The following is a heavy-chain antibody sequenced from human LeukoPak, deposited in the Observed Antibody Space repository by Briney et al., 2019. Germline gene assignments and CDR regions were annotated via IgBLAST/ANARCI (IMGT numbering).Heavy chain of an antibody. CDR3: AREWHIAARHSSFDP. D-gene: IGHD6-6*01. CDR2: MNPNSGNT. J-gene: IGHJ5*02. Sequence: ASVKVSCKASGYTFTSYDINWVRQATGQGLEWMGGMNPNSGNTGYAQKFQGRVTMTRNTSISTAYMELSSLRSEDTAVYYCAREWHIAARHSSFDPWGQGTLVTVSS. CDR1: GYTFTSYD. V-gene: IGHV1-8*01.